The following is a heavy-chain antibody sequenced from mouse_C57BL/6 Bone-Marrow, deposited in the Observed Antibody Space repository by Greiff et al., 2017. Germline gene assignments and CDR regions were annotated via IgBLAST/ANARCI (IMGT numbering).Heavy chain of an antibody. V-gene: IGHV1-26*01. J-gene: IGHJ4*01. CDR3: ARRIYYDGYYYAMDY. CDR1: GYTFTDYY. D-gene: IGHD2-4*01. Sequence: EVQLQQSGPELVKPGASVKISCKASGYTFTDYYMNWVKQSHGKSLEWIGDINPNNGGTSYNQKFKGKATLTVDKSSSTAYMELRSLTSEDSAVYYCARRIYYDGYYYAMDYWGQGTSVTVSS. CDR2: INPNNGGT.